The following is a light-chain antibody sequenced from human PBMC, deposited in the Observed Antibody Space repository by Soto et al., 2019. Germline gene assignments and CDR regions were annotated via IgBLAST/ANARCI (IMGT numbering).Light chain of an antibody. CDR2: GAS. CDR1: QSVSSN. V-gene: IGKV3-15*01. J-gene: IGKJ4*01. Sequence: IVMTQSPATLSLSPGETATLSCRASQSVSSNLAWYQQKPGQAPRLLIYGASTRATGIPATFSGRGSGTEFTLTISSLQSEDFAVYYCQQYDNWPPVTFGGGTKVDIK. CDR3: QQYDNWPPVT.